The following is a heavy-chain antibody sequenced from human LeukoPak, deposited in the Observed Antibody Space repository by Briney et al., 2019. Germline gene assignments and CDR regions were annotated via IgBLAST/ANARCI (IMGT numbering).Heavy chain of an antibody. CDR1: GGSISSSSYH. V-gene: IGHV4-39*07. D-gene: IGHD3-16*01. Sequence: SETLSLTCTVSGGSISSSSYHWGWIRQPPGKGLEWIGSIYYSGSTYYNPSLKSRVTISVDTSKNQFSLKLSSVTAADTAVYYCARVEGGGYYYYMDVWGKGTTVTVSS. CDR2: IYYSGST. J-gene: IGHJ6*03. CDR3: ARVEGGGYYYYMDV.